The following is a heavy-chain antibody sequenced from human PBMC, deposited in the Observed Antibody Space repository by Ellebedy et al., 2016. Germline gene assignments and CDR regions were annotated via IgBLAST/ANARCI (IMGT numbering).Heavy chain of an antibody. CDR2: INHSGST. D-gene: IGHD4/OR15-4a*01. CDR3: AANYAAYFDY. J-gene: IGHJ4*02. CDR1: GGSFSGYY. Sequence: SETLSLTCAVYGGSFSGYYWSWLRQPPGKGLECIGEINHSGSTNYNPSLKSRVTISVDTSKNQFSLKLSSVTAADTAVYYCAANYAAYFDYWGQGTLVTVSS. V-gene: IGHV4-34*01.